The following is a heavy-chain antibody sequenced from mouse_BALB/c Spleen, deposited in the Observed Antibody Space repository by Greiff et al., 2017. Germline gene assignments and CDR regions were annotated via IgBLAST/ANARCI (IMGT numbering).Heavy chain of an antibody. J-gene: IGHJ4*01. D-gene: IGHD2-1*01. CDR3: ARDRSLYYGNAMDY. V-gene: IGHV2-9*02. CDR2: IWAGGST. CDR1: GFSLTSYG. Sequence: VMVVESGPGLVAPSQSLSITCTVSGFSLTSYGVHWVRQPPGKGLEWLGVIWAGGSTNYNSALMSRLSISKDNSKSQVFLKMNSLQTDDTAMYYCARDRSLYYGNAMDYWGQGTSVTVSS.